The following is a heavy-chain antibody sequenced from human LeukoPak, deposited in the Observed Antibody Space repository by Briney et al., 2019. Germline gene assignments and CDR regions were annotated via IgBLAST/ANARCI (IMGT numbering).Heavy chain of an antibody. CDR3: ARSAYYYDSSGYYPSEFDN. Sequence: GASVKVSCKASGYTFTCYYMHWVRQAPGQGLEWMGFINPNSGGTNYAQKFQGRVTMTRDTSISTAYMELSRLRSDDTAVYYCARSAYYYDSSGYYPSEFDNWGQGTLVSDSS. CDR2: INPNSGGT. CDR1: GYTFTCYY. J-gene: IGHJ4*02. D-gene: IGHD3-22*01. V-gene: IGHV1-2*02.